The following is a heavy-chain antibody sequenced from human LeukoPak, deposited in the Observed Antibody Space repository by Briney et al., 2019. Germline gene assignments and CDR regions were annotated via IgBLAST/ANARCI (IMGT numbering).Heavy chain of an antibody. CDR1: GFTFSSYE. CDR3: ARGHYDVLAASYKWTPDY. V-gene: IGHV3-48*03. CDR2: ISSSGSTI. Sequence: GGSLRLSCAVSGFTFSSYEMNWVRQAPGKGLEWVSYISSSGSTIYYAESVKGRFTISRDNAKNSLSLQLNSLRVEDTAVYYCARGHYDVLAASYKWTPDYWGQGTLVTVSS. D-gene: IGHD3-9*01. J-gene: IGHJ4*02.